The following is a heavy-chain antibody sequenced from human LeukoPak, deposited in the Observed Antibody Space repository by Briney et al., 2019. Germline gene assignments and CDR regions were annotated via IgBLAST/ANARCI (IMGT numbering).Heavy chain of an antibody. Sequence: GGSLRLSCAASGFTFSSYAMSWVRQAPGKGRHWGSAISGSGGSTYYADSVKGRFTISRDNSKNTLYLQMNSLRAEDTAVYYCAKITRGYCSGGSCYLWFDPWGQGTLVTVSS. V-gene: IGHV3-23*01. CDR3: AKITRGYCSGGSCYLWFDP. J-gene: IGHJ5*02. CDR2: ISGSGGST. D-gene: IGHD2-15*01. CDR1: GFTFSSYA.